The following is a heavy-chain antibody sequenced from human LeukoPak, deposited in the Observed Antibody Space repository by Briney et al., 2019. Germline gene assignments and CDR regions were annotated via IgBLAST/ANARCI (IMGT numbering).Heavy chain of an antibody. CDR3: ARGDYSYYYYFDY. J-gene: IGHJ4*02. V-gene: IGHV3-23*01. CDR1: GFTFSSYA. D-gene: IGHD4-11*01. Sequence: GGSLRLSCAASGFTFSSYAMSWVRQAPGKGLGWVSAISGSGGNTYNADSVKGRFTISRDNSKNTLYLQMNSLRAEDTAVYYCARGDYSYYYYFDYWGQGILVTVSS. CDR2: ISGSGGNT.